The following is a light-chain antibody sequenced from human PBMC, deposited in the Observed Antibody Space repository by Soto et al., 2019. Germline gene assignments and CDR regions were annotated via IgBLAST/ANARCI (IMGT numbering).Light chain of an antibody. V-gene: IGKV3-15*01. CDR1: QSVSSN. CDR3: QQYNTWPQT. J-gene: IGKJ1*01. Sequence: ERVMTQSPATLSVSPGERATLSCRASQSVSSNLAWYQQKPGQAPRLFIYGASTRATGIPARFSGSGSGTEFTLTISSVQSEDFEVYYCQQYNTWPQTFGQGTKV. CDR2: GAS.